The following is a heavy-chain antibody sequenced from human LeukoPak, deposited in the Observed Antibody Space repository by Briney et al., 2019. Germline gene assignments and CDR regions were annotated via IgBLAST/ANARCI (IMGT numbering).Heavy chain of an antibody. CDR1: GYSLAPYW. Sequence: GESLKISCKGSGYSLAPYWIAWVRQMPGKGLEWMGIIYPRDSSTLYSPSFQGQVTMSVDKSINTAYLQWSSLKASDTAIYYCARPLSGGYTRGFDYWGQGTLVTVSS. D-gene: IGHD2-15*01. J-gene: IGHJ4*02. CDR3: ARPLSGGYTRGFDY. CDR2: IYPRDSST. V-gene: IGHV5-51*01.